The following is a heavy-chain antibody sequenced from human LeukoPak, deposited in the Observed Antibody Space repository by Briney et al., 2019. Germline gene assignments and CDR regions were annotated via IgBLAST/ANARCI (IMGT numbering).Heavy chain of an antibody. V-gene: IGHV4-59*01. Sequence: SETLSLTCTVSGGSIRYYYWSWIRQSPGKGLEWIGYIFYNGSTNYNPSLKSRVTISVDMSKNQFSLKMSSVTAADTAVYYCARKGGLFDYWGQGRLVTVSS. CDR3: ARKGGLFDY. D-gene: IGHD2-15*01. J-gene: IGHJ4*02. CDR1: GGSIRYYY. CDR2: IFYNGST.